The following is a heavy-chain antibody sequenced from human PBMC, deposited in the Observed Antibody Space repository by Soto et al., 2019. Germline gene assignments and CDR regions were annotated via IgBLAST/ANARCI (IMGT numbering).Heavy chain of an antibody. CDR3: VSKTGTTAAGPID. CDR2: ISGSGYYT. Sequence: GGSLRLSCAASGFTFSSYAMSWVRQAPGKGLEWVSVISGSGYYTYYADSVQGRFTISRDNSKNTLYLQMSSLRAEDTAVYYCVSKTGTTAAGPIDWGQGTLVTVSS. J-gene: IGHJ4*02. D-gene: IGHD6-25*01. V-gene: IGHV3-23*01. CDR1: GFTFSSYA.